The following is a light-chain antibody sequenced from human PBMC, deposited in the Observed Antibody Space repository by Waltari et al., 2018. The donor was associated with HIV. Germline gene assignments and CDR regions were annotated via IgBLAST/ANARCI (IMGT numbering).Light chain of an antibody. CDR3: QAWDRSTGV. J-gene: IGLJ2*01. V-gene: IGLV3-1*01. CDR1: KLGHNF. Sequence: SYELTHPPSVSVSPGQPASIPCSGGKLGHNFTCWYQQKPGQSPVLVIYRDTKRPSGIPERGSCANSGNTATLTISGTQAMEEGDYYCQAWDRSTGVFGGGTKLTVL. CDR2: RDT.